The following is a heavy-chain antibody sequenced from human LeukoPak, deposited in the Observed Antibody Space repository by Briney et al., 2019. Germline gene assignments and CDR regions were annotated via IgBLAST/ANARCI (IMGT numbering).Heavy chain of an antibody. Sequence: SETLSLTCTVSGYSISSGYYWGWIRQPPGKGLEWIGSIYHSGSTYYNPSLKSRVTISVDTSKNQFSLKLSSVTAADTAVYYCARVPAYCSSTSCYTYWYFDLWGRGTLVTVSS. V-gene: IGHV4-38-2*02. CDR3: ARVPAYCSSTSCYTYWYFDL. J-gene: IGHJ2*01. D-gene: IGHD2-2*02. CDR2: IYHSGST. CDR1: GYSISSGYY.